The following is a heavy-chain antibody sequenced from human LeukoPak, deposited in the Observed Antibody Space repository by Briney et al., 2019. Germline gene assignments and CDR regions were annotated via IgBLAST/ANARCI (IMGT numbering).Heavy chain of an antibody. Sequence: GGSLRLSCAASGFDFSTYSMNWVRQAPGKGLEWVSYISSRSATIYYADSVKGRFTISRDNAKNTLYLQMNSLRAEDTAVYYCARAYSSGWYQTYYFDYWGQGTLVTVSS. V-gene: IGHV3-48*04. CDR2: ISSRSATI. CDR1: GFDFSTYS. J-gene: IGHJ4*02. CDR3: ARAYSSGWYQTYYFDY. D-gene: IGHD6-19*01.